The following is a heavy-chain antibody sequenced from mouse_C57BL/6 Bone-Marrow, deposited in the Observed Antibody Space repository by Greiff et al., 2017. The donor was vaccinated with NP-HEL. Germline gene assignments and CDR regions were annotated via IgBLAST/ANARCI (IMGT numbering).Heavy chain of an antibody. J-gene: IGHJ1*03. CDR3: ARVGGKNSRWYFDV. D-gene: IGHD2-1*01. Sequence: EVNVVESGGGLVKPGGSLKLSCAASGFTFSSYAMSWVRQTPEKRLEWVATISDGGSSTYYPDNVKGRFTISRDNAKNNLYLQMSHLKSEDTAMYYCARVGGKNSRWYFDVWGTGTTVTVSS. CDR1: GFTFSSYA. V-gene: IGHV5-4*03. CDR2: ISDGGSST.